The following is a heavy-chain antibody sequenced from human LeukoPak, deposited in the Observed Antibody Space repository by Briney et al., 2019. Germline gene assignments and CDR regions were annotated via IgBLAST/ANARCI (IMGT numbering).Heavy chain of an antibody. D-gene: IGHD6-19*01. V-gene: IGHV4-59*01. Sequence: SGTLSLTCTVSGGSIRTYYWSWIRQPPGKGLEWIGYISYNGRTNYKPSLNSRVTISVDTSKNQFSLKLTSVTAADTAVYYCARVRESSGWDYFDYWGQGAQVTVSS. CDR3: ARVRESSGWDYFDY. CDR1: GGSIRTYY. J-gene: IGHJ4*02. CDR2: ISYNGRT.